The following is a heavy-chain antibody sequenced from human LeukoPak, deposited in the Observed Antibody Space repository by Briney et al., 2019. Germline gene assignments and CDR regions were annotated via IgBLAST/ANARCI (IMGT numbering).Heavy chain of an antibody. CDR3: ARSRNDSRGWYEFDY. D-gene: IGHD6-19*01. CDR2: IYSGGST. V-gene: IGHV3-53*01. CDR1: GFTVNSNY. Sequence: GGSLRLSCAASGFTVNSNYMGWVRQAPGKGLEWVSGIYSGGSTDYADSVKGRLTIARDNSKNTVYLQMNSLRAEDTAVYYCARSRNDSRGWYEFDYWGQGTLVTVSS. J-gene: IGHJ4*02.